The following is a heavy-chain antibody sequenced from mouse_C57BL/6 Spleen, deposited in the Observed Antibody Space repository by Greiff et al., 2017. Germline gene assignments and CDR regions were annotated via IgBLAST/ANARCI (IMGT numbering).Heavy chain of an antibody. CDR3: ARGSSYFYYFDY. Sequence: EVKLMESGGGLVKPGGSLKLSCAASGFTFSDYGMHWVRQAPEKGLEWVAYISSGSSTIYYADTVKGRFTISRDNAKNTLFLQMTSLRSEDTAMYYCARGSSYFYYFDYWGQGTTLTVSS. D-gene: IGHD1-1*01. V-gene: IGHV5-17*01. J-gene: IGHJ2*01. CDR2: ISSGSSTI. CDR1: GFTFSDYG.